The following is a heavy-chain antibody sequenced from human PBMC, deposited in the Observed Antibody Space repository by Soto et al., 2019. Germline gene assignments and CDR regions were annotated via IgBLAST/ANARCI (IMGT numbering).Heavy chain of an antibody. D-gene: IGHD3-22*01. CDR2: INWNGGSK. V-gene: IGHV3-20*04. CDR3: SRATPSYYDTSGYYSYVH. Sequence: GSLRLSCAGSGCTFSSYGMHWVRQAPGKGLEWVAGINWNGGSKGYADSVKGRFTISRDNAKSSLYLQMNNLRAEDTAFYFWSRATPSYYDTSGYYSYVHWGQGAQVTVSS. CDR1: GCTFSSYG. J-gene: IGHJ4*02.